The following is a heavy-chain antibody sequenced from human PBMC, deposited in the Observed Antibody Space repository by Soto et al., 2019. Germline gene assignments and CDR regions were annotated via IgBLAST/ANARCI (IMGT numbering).Heavy chain of an antibody. D-gene: IGHD2-2*01. CDR2: ISGSGGST. J-gene: IGHJ4*02. V-gene: IGHV3-23*01. CDR1: GFTFSSYA. Sequence: PGGSLRLSCAASGFTFSSYAMSWVRQAPGKGLEWVSAISGSGGSTYYADSVKGRFTISRDNSKNTLYLQMNSLRAEDTAVYYCAKDIVVVPAAIHGVFDYWGQGTLVTVSS. CDR3: AKDIVVVPAAIHGVFDY.